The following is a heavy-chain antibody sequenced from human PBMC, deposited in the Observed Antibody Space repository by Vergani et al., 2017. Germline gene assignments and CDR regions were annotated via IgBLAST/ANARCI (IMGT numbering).Heavy chain of an antibody. CDR1: GFTFSGSA. CDR3: TRLYYGSGYDY. D-gene: IGHD3-10*01. V-gene: IGHV3-73*02. Sequence: EVQLVESGGGLVQPGGSLKLSCAASGFTFSGSAMHWVRRASGKGLEWVGRIRSKANSYATAYAASVKGRFTISRDDSKNTAYLQMNSLKTEDTAVYYCTRLYYGSGYDYWGQGTLVTVSS. J-gene: IGHJ4*02. CDR2: IRSKANSYAT.